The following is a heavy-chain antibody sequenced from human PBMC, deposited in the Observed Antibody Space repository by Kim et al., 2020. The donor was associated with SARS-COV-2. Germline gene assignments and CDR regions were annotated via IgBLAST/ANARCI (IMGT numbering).Heavy chain of an antibody. CDR2: ISGSSDTI. V-gene: IGHV3-48*02. J-gene: IGHJ1*01. CDR1: GFIFGTYS. Sequence: GGSLRLSCVGSGFIFGTYSMNWVRQAPGKGLEWLSYISGSSDTIYYVESVKGRFTISRDNARNSLYLQMSSLRDEDTAVYYCTRFIGVVTEGSCYFEY. CDR3: TRFIGVVTEGSCYFEY. D-gene: IGHD3-10*01.